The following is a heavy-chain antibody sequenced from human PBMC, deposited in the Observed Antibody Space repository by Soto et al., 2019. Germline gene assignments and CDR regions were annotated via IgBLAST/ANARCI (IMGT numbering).Heavy chain of an antibody. CDR1: GYTFTSYG. CDR2: ISAYNGNT. CDR3: ARSIVVVPAAIPNWFDP. J-gene: IGHJ5*02. Sequence: QVQLVQSGAEVKKPGASVKVSCKASGYTFTSYGISWVRQAPGQGLEWMGWISAYNGNTNYAQKLQGRVTMTTDTFTSTAYMELRSLRSDDTAVYYCARSIVVVPAAIPNWFDPWGQGTLVTVSS. D-gene: IGHD2-2*01. V-gene: IGHV1-18*01.